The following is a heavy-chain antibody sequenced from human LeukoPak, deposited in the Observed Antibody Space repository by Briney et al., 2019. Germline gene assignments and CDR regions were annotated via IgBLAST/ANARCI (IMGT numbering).Heavy chain of an antibody. D-gene: IGHD3-10*01. CDR2: IYSGATT. Sequence: PGGSLRLSCAASGFSVSRNYLSWVRQAPGKGLEWVSVIYSGATTDYAGSVKGRFTISTDSSKNTLYLQMNSLRDEDMSVYYCARGGRTDSGSYPYGMDVWGQGATVTVSS. J-gene: IGHJ6*02. CDR1: GFSVSRNY. V-gene: IGHV3-66*01. CDR3: ARGGRTDSGSYPYGMDV.